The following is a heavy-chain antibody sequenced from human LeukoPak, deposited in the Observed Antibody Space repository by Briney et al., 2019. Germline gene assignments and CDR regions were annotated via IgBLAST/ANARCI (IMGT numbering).Heavy chain of an antibody. D-gene: IGHD3-22*01. J-gene: IGHJ4*02. CDR1: VYTFTSYG. CDR2: ISAYNGNT. Sequence: ASVKVSCKASVYTFTSYGISWVRQAPGQGVGWMGWISAYNGNTNYPQKLQGRVTMTTDTSTSTAYMELRSLRSDDTAVFYCARAPGDYYYDSSGYYYVYWGQGTLVTVSS. CDR3: ARAPGDYYYDSSGYYYVY. V-gene: IGHV1-18*01.